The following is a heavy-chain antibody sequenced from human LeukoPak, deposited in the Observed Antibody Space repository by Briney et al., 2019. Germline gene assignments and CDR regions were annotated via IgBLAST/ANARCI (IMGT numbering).Heavy chain of an antibody. CDR3: ARSKSFWSGYYTGFDY. J-gene: IGHJ4*02. Sequence: ASVKVSCKASGYTFTSYGISWVRQAPGQGLEWMGWISAYNGNTNYAQKLQGRVTMTTDTSTSTAYMELRSLRSDDTAVYCCARSKSFWSGYYTGFDYWGQGTLVTVSS. CDR1: GYTFTSYG. V-gene: IGHV1-18*01. D-gene: IGHD3-3*01. CDR2: ISAYNGNT.